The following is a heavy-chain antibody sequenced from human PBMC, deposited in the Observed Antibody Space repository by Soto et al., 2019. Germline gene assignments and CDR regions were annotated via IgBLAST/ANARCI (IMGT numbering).Heavy chain of an antibody. V-gene: IGHV1-8*01. CDR1: GYTFSIFG. D-gene: IGHD1-20*01. CDR3: ARGITRGVDY. CDR2: MSPSSGYT. Sequence: QVQLVQSGTEVKKPGASVKVSCKASGYTFSIFGINWVRQATGQGLEWLGWMSPSSGYTGYAQRFRGRVTMTRDTSISTAYMELSGLTSEDTAVYYCARGITRGVDYWGQGTLVTVSS. J-gene: IGHJ4*02.